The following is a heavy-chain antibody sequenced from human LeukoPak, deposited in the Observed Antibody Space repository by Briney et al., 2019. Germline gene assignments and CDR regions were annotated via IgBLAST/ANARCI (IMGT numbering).Heavy chain of an antibody. CDR1: GDSISRSTYY. Sequence: SETLSLTCTVSGDSISRSTYYWGWIRQSPGKELEWIGSIYYSGGAYYSPSLKSRVSISIDTSKKQFSLKLSSVTAADTAVYYCARYRGGTMEDYWGQGTLVTVSS. V-gene: IGHV4-39*07. CDR2: IYYSGGA. J-gene: IGHJ4*02. D-gene: IGHD3-3*01. CDR3: ARYRGGTMEDY.